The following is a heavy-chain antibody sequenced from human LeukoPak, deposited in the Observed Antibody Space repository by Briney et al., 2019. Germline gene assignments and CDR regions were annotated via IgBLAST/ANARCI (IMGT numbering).Heavy chain of an antibody. CDR1: GYTFTSYA. D-gene: IGHD6-19*01. CDR3: AREIYSSGWYPWFDP. V-gene: IGHV1-3*03. Sequence: ASVKVSCKASGYTFTSYAMHWVRQAPGQRLEWMGWINAGNGNTKYSQEFQGRVTITRDTSASTAYMELSSLRSEDMAVYYCAREIYSSGWYPWFDPWGQGTLVTVSS. J-gene: IGHJ5*02. CDR2: INAGNGNT.